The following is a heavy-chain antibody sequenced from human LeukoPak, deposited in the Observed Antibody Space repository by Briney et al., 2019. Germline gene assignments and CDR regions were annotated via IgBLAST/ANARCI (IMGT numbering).Heavy chain of an antibody. J-gene: IGHJ4*02. Sequence: GGSLRLSCTTSGFAFSNYAMNWVRQAPGKGPEWVSGISGFNTYYADSVKGRFTIFRDDSKNVLYLQMDRLRAEDTAVYSCAKDVCTSPRCLLYFDSWGQGTLVTVSS. CDR3: AKDVCTSPRCLLYFDS. CDR1: GFAFSNYA. V-gene: IGHV3-23*01. D-gene: IGHD2-8*01. CDR2: ISGFNT.